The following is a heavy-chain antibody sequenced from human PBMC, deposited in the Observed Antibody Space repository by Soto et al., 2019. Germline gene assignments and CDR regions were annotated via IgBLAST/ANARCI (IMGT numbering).Heavy chain of an antibody. V-gene: IGHV3-73*02. CDR2: IPSKTNTYAT. Sequence: EVQLVESGGGLVQPGGSLKLSCAASGFTFSGSTIHWVRQTSGKGLEWVGRIPSKTNTYATAYAASVKGRFTISRDDSKNTAYLQMDSLKTEDTAVYYGTRQQLDVPVASAIDYWGQGTLVTVSS. CDR3: TRQQLDVPVASAIDY. J-gene: IGHJ4*02. CDR1: GFTFSGST. D-gene: IGHD6-19*01.